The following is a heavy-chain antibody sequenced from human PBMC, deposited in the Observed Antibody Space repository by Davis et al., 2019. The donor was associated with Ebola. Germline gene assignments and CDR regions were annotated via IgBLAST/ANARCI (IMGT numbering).Heavy chain of an antibody. Sequence: GGSLRLSCAASGFTFSSYSMNWVRQAPGNGLEWVSSTSSSSSYIYYADSVKGRFTISRDNAKNSLYLQMNSLGAEHTAVYYCARDLYYYDSSGGGWGQGTLVTVSS. V-gene: IGHV3-21*01. CDR2: TSSSSSYI. CDR3: ARDLYYYDSSGGG. J-gene: IGHJ4*02. CDR1: GFTFSSYS. D-gene: IGHD3-22*01.